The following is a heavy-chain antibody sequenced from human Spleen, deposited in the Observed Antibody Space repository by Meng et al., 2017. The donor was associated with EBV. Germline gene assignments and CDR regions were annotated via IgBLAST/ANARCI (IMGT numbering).Heavy chain of an antibody. D-gene: IGHD6-13*01. CDR3: ARERGSSWYRDY. CDR1: GYTFNTYA. V-gene: IGHV1-18*01. J-gene: IGHJ4*02. CDR2: ISAYDAKT. Sequence: QVHLVQSGAEMKKPGASVKVSCKASGYTFNTYAIPWVRQAPGQGLEWMGWISAYDAKTKYPQRLQGRVTMTTDTSTRTAYMELRSLRSDDTAVYYCARERGSSWYRDYWGQGTLVTVSS.